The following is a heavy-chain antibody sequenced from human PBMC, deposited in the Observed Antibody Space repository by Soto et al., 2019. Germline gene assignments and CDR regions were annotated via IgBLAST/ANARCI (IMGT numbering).Heavy chain of an antibody. CDR2: IYYSGST. Sequence: SETLSLTCTVSGGSISSCGYYWSWIRQHPGKGLEWIGYIYYSGSTYYNPSLKSRVTISVDTSKNQFSLKLSSVTAADTAVYYCARADIESFYIWGQGTMVTVS. V-gene: IGHV4-31*03. D-gene: IGHD2-15*01. J-gene: IGHJ3*02. CDR3: ARADIESFYI. CDR1: GGSISSCGYY.